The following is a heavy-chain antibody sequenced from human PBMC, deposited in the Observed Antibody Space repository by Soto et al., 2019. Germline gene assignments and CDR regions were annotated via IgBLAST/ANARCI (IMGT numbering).Heavy chain of an antibody. CDR3: ARVTYYHFSRFAY. D-gene: IGHD3-3*01. V-gene: IGHV4-31*03. CDR2: IYYSGST. Sequence: SETLSLTCTVSGGSISSGGYYWSWIRQHPGKGLEWIGYIYYSGSTYYNPSLKSRVTISVDTSKNQFSLKLSSVTAAETAVYYCARVTYYHFSRFAYWGQGTRVTVSS. J-gene: IGHJ4*02. CDR1: GGSISSGGYY.